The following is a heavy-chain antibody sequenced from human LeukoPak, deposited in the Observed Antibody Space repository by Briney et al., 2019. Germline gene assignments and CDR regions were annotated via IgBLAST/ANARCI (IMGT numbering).Heavy chain of an antibody. CDR3: AKEPAIWFGDFSQFDY. V-gene: IGHV3-7*01. CDR1: GFTFSSYW. J-gene: IGHJ4*02. D-gene: IGHD3-10*01. Sequence: PGGSLRLSCAASGFTFSSYWMSWVRQAPGKGLEWVANIKQDGSEKYYVDSVKGRFTISRDNAKNSLYLQMNSLGPEDTAVYYCAKEPAIWFGDFSQFDYWGQGTLVTVSS. CDR2: IKQDGSEK.